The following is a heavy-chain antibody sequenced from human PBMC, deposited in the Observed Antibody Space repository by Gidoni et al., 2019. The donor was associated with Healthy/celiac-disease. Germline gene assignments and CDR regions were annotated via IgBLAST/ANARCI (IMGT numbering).Heavy chain of an antibody. CDR3: ARAGRITMVRGVMRVRIDY. J-gene: IGHJ4*02. V-gene: IGHV4-34*01. D-gene: IGHD3-10*01. Sequence: QVQLQQWGAGLWKPSETLSLSCAVNGGASSGYYRSWIRRPPGKGLEWIGEINHSGSTNSNPSLKSRVTISVDTSKNQSSLKLSSVTAADTAVYYCARAGRITMVRGVMRVRIDYWGQGTLVTVSS. CDR1: GGASSGYY. CDR2: INHSGST.